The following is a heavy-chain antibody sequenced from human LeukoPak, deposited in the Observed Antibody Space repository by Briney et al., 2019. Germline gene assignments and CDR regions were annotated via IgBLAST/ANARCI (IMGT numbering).Heavy chain of an antibody. Sequence: ASVKVSCKASGYTFTSYYMHWVRQAPGQGLEWMGIISPSGGSTSYAQKFQGRVTMTRDTSTSTVYMELSSLRSEDTAVYYCARDSNYCSGGSCYSYSWFDPWGQGTLVTVSS. CDR3: ARDSNYCSGGSCYSYSWFDP. V-gene: IGHV1-46*01. CDR1: GYTFTSYY. CDR2: ISPSGGST. D-gene: IGHD2-15*01. J-gene: IGHJ5*02.